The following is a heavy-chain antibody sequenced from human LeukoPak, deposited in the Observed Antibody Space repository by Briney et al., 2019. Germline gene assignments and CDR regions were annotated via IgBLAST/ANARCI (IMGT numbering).Heavy chain of an antibody. Sequence: GGSLRLSCTASGFTFSDYWMTWVRQAPGKGPEWVANIKQDGSQRYYVDSVRGRFTISRDNAKNSLFLQMNGLRAEATAVYYCARRGGSSSRRSPIDYWGQGTLVTVSS. CDR1: GFTFSDYW. J-gene: IGHJ4*02. V-gene: IGHV3-7*01. CDR3: ARRGGSSSRRSPIDY. CDR2: IKQDGSQR. D-gene: IGHD6-6*01.